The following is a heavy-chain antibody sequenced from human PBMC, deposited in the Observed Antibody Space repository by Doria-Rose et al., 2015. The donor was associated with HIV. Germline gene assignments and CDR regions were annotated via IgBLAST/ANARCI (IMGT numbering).Heavy chain of an antibody. CDR3: ARIKSSRWYHKFYFDF. CDR1: GVSLSSPGMG. V-gene: IGHV2-26*01. Sequence: ESGPVLVKPTETLTLTCTVSGVSLSSPGMGVSWIRQPPGKALEWLANIFSDDERSYKTSLKSRLTISRGTSKSQVVLTMTDMHPVDTATYYCARIKSSRWYHKFYFDFWGQGTLVIVSA. CDR2: IFSDDER. J-gene: IGHJ4*02. D-gene: IGHD6-13*01.